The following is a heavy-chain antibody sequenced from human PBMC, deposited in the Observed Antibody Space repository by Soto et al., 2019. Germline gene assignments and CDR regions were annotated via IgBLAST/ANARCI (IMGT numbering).Heavy chain of an antibody. Sequence: ASVKVSCKASGGTFSSYAISWVRQAPGQGLEWMGGIIPIFGTANYAQKFQGRVTITADESTSTAYMELRSLRSDDTAVYYCARDVLRFLEWSPGGSWFDPWGQGTLVTVSS. CDR3: ARDVLRFLEWSPGGSWFDP. D-gene: IGHD3-3*01. J-gene: IGHJ5*02. CDR1: GGTFSSYA. CDR2: IIPIFGTA. V-gene: IGHV1-69*13.